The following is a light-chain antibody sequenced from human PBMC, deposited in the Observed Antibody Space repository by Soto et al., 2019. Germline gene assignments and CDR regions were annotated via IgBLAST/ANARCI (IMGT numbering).Light chain of an antibody. Sequence: AIQLTQSPSSLSASVGDRVTITCRASQGIRKALGWYQQKAGKAPKLLIYAASSLQSGVPSRFSGSGSGTDFTLTISGLQPDDFATYFCQHYESYPLTFGGGTKVDIK. CDR1: QGIRKA. V-gene: IGKV1-6*01. CDR2: AAS. CDR3: QHYESYPLT. J-gene: IGKJ4*01.